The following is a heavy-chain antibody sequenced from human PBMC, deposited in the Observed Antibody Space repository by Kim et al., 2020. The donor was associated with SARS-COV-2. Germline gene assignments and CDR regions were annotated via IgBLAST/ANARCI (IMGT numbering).Heavy chain of an antibody. Sequence: ADPVTGRFTIARDNSKNTLFLQMNSLRAEDTAVYYCARQVEMATISAPFDYWGQGTLVTVSS. D-gene: IGHD5-12*01. V-gene: IGHV3-33*01. CDR3: ARQVEMATISAPFDY. J-gene: IGHJ4*02.